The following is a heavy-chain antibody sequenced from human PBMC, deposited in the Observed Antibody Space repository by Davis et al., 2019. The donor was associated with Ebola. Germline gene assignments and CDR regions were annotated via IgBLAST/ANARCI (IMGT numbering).Heavy chain of an antibody. J-gene: IGHJ3*02. V-gene: IGHV3-30-3*01. CDR3: ARAGLVQSPFTSGAFDI. CDR1: GFTFSSYA. CDR2: ISYDGSNK. Sequence: GESLKISCAASGFTFSSYAMHWVRQAPGKGLEWVAVISYDGSNKYYADSVKGRFTISRDNSKNTLYLQMNSLRAEDTAVYYCARAGLVQSPFTSGAFDIWGQGTMVTVSS. D-gene: IGHD1-1*01.